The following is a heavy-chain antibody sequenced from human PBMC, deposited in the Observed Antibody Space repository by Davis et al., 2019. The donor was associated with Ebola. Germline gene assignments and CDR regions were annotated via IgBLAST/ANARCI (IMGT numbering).Heavy chain of an antibody. CDR3: ARLVAYCGGDCPGDY. CDR2: IRSKANSYAT. V-gene: IGHV3-73*01. J-gene: IGHJ4*02. CDR1: GFTFSGSA. Sequence: PGGSLRLSCAASGFTFSGSAMHWVRQASGKGLEWVGRIRSKANSYATAYAASVKGRFTISRDDSKNTAYLQMNSLKTEDTAVYYCARLVAYCGGDCPGDYWGQGTLVTVSS. D-gene: IGHD2-21*01.